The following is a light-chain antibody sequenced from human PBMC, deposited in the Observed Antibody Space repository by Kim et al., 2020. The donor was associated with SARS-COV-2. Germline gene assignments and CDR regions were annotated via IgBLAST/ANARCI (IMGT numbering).Light chain of an antibody. V-gene: IGKV1-8*01. CDR3: QQHYIYPLS. CDR1: QDISNS. Sequence: ASTGDRVTITCRASQDISNSLAWYQQKPGKAPELLIYDAFTLQSGVSPRFSGSRSGTDFTLTISSLQSEDFATYYCQQHYIYPLSVGVGTKVDIK. CDR2: DAF. J-gene: IGKJ4*01.